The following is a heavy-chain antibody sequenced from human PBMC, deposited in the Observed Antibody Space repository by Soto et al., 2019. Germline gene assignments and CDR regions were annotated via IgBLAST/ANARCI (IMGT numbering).Heavy chain of an antibody. Sequence: SETLSLTCTVSGGSISSYYWSWIRQPPRKGLEWIGYIYYSGSTNYNPSLKSRVTISVDTSKNQFSLKLSSVTAADTAVYYCARGTLRYLNWFDPWGQGTLVTVSS. CDR1: GGSISSYY. CDR2: IYYSGST. D-gene: IGHD3-9*01. CDR3: ARGTLRYLNWFDP. V-gene: IGHV4-59*01. J-gene: IGHJ5*02.